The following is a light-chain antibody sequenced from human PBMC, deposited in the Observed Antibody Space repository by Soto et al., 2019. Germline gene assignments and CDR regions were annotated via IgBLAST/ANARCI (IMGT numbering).Light chain of an antibody. CDR3: QQRNNWPPGLT. J-gene: IGKJ4*01. V-gene: IGKV3-11*01. Sequence: EIVLTQSPATLSLSPGERATLSCRASQSVSSYLAWYPQKPGQAPRRLIYDASNMTTGIPARFSGSGAGSDVTRTISSLEPEDFAVYYCQQRNNWPPGLTFGGGNKVEIK. CDR1: QSVSSY. CDR2: DAS.